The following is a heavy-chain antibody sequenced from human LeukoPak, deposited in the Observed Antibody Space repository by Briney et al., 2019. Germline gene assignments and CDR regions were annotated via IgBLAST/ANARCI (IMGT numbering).Heavy chain of an antibody. CDR2: INHSGST. Sequence: PSETLSLTCAVYGGSFSGYYWSWIRQPPGKGLEWIGEINHSGSTNYNPSLKSRVTMSVDTSKNQFSLKLSSVTAADTAVYYCARSPNYSSGWYLHDYNWFDPWGQGTLVTVSS. D-gene: IGHD6-19*01. J-gene: IGHJ5*02. V-gene: IGHV4-34*01. CDR3: ARSPNYSSGWYLHDYNWFDP. CDR1: GGSFSGYY.